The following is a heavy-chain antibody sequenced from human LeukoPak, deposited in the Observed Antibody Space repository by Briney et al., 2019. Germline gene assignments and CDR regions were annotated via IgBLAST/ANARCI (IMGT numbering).Heavy chain of an antibody. D-gene: IGHD5-18*01. CDR2: INYWGHT. V-gene: IGHV4-39*01. Sequence: SETLSLTFTVSGGSISGSNYHWGWIRQPPGKGLEWIGSINYWGHTYYNPPLESRVTISVDTSKNQFSLKVSSVTAADTALYYCAPTYSYTGGGYDYWGQGTLVTVSS. J-gene: IGHJ4*02. CDR1: GGSISGSNYH. CDR3: APTYSYTGGGYDY.